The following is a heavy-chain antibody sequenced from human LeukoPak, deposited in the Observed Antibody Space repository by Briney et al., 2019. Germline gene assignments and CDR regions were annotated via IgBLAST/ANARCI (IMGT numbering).Heavy chain of an antibody. Sequence: PGGSLRLSCAASGFTFSSYAMSWVRQAPGKGLEWVSAISGSGGSTYYADSVKGRFTISRDNSKNTLYLQMNSLRAEDTAVYYCAKVVLLWFGELLGWFDPWGQGTLVTVSS. J-gene: IGHJ5*02. CDR2: ISGSGGST. CDR1: GFTFSSYA. D-gene: IGHD3-10*01. CDR3: AKVVLLWFGELLGWFDP. V-gene: IGHV3-23*01.